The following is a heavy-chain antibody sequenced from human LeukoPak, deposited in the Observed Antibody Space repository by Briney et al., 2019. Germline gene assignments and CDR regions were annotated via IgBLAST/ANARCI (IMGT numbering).Heavy chain of an antibody. D-gene: IGHD2-2*01. V-gene: IGHV3-48*04. J-gene: IGHJ4*02. CDR3: ARDSDIVVVPAAMGY. Sequence: GGSLRLSCAASEFPFGTSGMNWFRQAPGKGLEWVSFIGSSSAPIYYADSVKGRFTISRDNAKNSLYLQMNSLRAEDTAVYYCARDSDIVVVPAAMGYWGQGTLVTVSS. CDR2: IGSSSAPI. CDR1: EFPFGTSG.